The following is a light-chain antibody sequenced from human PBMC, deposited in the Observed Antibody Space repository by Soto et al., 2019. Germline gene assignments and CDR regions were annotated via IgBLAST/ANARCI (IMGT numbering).Light chain of an antibody. J-gene: IGKJ5*01. CDR2: GAS. CDR3: QQYGSSPVT. Sequence: EIVMTQSPATLSVSPGERATLSCRASQSVSSNLAWYQQKPGQAPRLLIYGASTRATGIPARFRGSGSGTDFTLTIDSLEPEDFAVYFCQQYGSSPVTFGQGTRLEIK. V-gene: IGKV3-15*01. CDR1: QSVSSN.